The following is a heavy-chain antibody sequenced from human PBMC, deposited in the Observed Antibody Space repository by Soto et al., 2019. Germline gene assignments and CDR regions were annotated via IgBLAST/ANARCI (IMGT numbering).Heavy chain of an antibody. CDR1: GYTFTSYG. CDR3: ARRNYYDSSGTKQNNWFDP. D-gene: IGHD3-22*01. J-gene: IGHJ5*02. Sequence: QVQLVQSGAEVKKPGASVKVSCKASGYTFTSYGISWVRQAPGQGLEWMGWISAYNGNTNYAQKLQGRVTMTTDTSTSTAYMERRSLRSDDTAVYYCARRNYYDSSGTKQNNWFDPWGQGTLVTVSS. V-gene: IGHV1-18*01. CDR2: ISAYNGNT.